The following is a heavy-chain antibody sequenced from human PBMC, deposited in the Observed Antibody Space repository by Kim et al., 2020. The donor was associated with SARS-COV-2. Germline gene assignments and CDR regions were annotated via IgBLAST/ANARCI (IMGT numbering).Heavy chain of an antibody. V-gene: IGHV1-18*01. CDR2: ISAYNGNT. J-gene: IGHJ5*02. Sequence: ASVKVSCKASGYTFTSYGISWVRQAPGQGLEWMGWISAYNGNTNYAQKLQGRVTMTTDTSTSTAYMELRSLRSDDTAVYYCARAKDIVVVVAPADQGWFAPGAREPWSPSPQ. D-gene: IGHD2-15*01. CDR3: ARAKDIVVVVAPADQGWFAP. CDR1: GYTFTSYG.